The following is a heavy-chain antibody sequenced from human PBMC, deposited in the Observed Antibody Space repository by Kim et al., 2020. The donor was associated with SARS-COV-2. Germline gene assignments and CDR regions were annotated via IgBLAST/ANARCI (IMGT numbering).Heavy chain of an antibody. D-gene: IGHD5-12*01. CDR1: GFTFSTYA. CDR3: ASLYGGDDLDGFDL. V-gene: IGHV3-30-3*01. CDR2: ISYDGSNK. J-gene: IGHJ3*01. Sequence: GGSLRLSCAASGFTFSTYAMHWVRQAPGKGLEWVAVISYDGSNKHYADSVKGRFTISRDNSKNTLYLQMNSLRPEDTAAYFCASLYGGDDLDGFDLWGQGTMVTVSS.